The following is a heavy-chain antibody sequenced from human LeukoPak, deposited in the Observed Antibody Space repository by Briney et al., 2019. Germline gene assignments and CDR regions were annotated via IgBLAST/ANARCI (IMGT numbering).Heavy chain of an antibody. CDR2: ISSSSNYI. D-gene: IGHD5-24*01. CDR3: ARVVVRDANNYKDY. Sequence: GGSLRLSCAASGFTFSSYSMNWVRQAPGKGLEWVSSISSSSNYIYYADSVKGRFTISRDNAKNSLNLQMNSLRAEDTAVYYCARVVVRDANNYKDYWGQGTLVTVSS. CDR1: GFTFSSYS. J-gene: IGHJ4*02. V-gene: IGHV3-21*01.